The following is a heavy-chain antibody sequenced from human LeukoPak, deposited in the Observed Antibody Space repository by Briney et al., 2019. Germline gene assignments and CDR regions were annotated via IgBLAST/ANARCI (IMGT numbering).Heavy chain of an antibody. J-gene: IGHJ6*02. CDR3: ARAMDV. CDR2: IKQDGSEK. Sequence: TGGSLRLSCAASRFTFSDYWMTWVRQAPGKGLEWVANIKQDGSEKYYVDSVKGRFTISRDNAKNSLYLQMNSLRAEDTAVYYCARAMDVWGQGTTVTVSS. CDR1: RFTFSDYW. V-gene: IGHV3-7*03.